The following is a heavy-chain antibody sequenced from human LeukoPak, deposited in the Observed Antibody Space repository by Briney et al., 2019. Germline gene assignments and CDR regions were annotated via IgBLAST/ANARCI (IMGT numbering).Heavy chain of an antibody. J-gene: IGHJ4*02. Sequence: GASAKVSCKTSGYTVTGYYVHWVRQAPGQGLEWMGWINPNNGGTISAQNFRGRVTLTRDTAISTADMELSGLTSDDTAVYYCAKGYCRGGDCYEFDYWGQGTLVTVSS. CDR3: AKGYCRGGDCYEFDY. CDR1: GYTVTGYY. D-gene: IGHD2-15*01. V-gene: IGHV1-2*02. CDR2: INPNNGGT.